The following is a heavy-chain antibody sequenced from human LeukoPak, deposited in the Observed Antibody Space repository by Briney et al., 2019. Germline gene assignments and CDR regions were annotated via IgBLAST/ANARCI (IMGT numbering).Heavy chain of an antibody. V-gene: IGHV1-69*05. Sequence: SVKVSCKASGGTFSSYAISWVRQAPGQGLEWMGGIIPIFGTANYAQKFQGRVTITTDESTSTAYMELSSLRSEDTAVYYCARSCGGDCGWGHGAFDIWGQGTMVTVSS. CDR3: ARSCGGDCGWGHGAFDI. CDR1: GGTFSSYA. J-gene: IGHJ3*02. CDR2: IIPIFGTA. D-gene: IGHD2-21*01.